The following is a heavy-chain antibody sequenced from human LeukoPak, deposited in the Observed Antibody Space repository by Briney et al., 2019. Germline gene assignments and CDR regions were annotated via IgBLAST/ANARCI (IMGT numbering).Heavy chain of an antibody. Sequence: GASVKVSCKASGGTFSSDAFSWVRQAPGQGLEWMGRIIPILNIPNFAQKFEGRVTITADESTTTVHMELRSLRSEDTAVYFCARDQPRAKFLDYWGQGTLVTVSS. V-gene: IGHV1-69*04. CDR3: ARDQPRAKFLDY. J-gene: IGHJ4*02. CDR1: GGTFSSDA. CDR2: IIPILNIP.